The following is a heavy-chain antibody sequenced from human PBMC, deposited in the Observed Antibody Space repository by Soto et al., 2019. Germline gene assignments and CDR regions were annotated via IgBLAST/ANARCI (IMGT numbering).Heavy chain of an antibody. CDR3: ANTLTGDYYFFQY. Sequence: SETLSLTCTVSGVSITTSSYFWGWIRQPPGKGLEWIGSVYYSGSTYYNPSLKSRVTISVDTSKNQFSLKLTSVTAADTAVYYCANTLTGDYYFFQYWGQGSLVTVSS. CDR2: VYYSGST. CDR1: GVSITTSSYF. V-gene: IGHV4-39*01. J-gene: IGHJ1*01. D-gene: IGHD2-21*02.